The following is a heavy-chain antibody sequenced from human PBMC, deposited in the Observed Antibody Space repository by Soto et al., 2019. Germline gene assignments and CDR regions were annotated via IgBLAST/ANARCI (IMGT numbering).Heavy chain of an antibody. CDR1: GGSFSGYY. Sequence: SETLSLTCAVYGGSFSGYYWSWIRQPPGKGLEWIGEINHSGSTNYNPSLKSRVTISVDTSKNQFSLKLSSVTAADTAVYYCASRSIAARRKDYWGQGTLVTVSS. V-gene: IGHV4-34*01. CDR2: INHSGST. J-gene: IGHJ4*02. CDR3: ASRSIAARRKDY. D-gene: IGHD6-6*01.